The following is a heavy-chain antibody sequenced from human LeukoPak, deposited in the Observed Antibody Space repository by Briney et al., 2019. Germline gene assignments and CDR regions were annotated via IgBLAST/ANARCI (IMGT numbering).Heavy chain of an antibody. D-gene: IGHD1/OR15-1a*01. CDR3: AREALNMYYGMDV. Sequence: GRSLRLSCAASGFTFSNYGMHWVRQAPGKGLEWVAVISYTGSNEYYPDSVKGRFTISRDNAKNSLSLQMNSLRAEDTAVYYCAREALNMYYGMDVWGQGTTVTVSS. V-gene: IGHV3-30*03. CDR1: GFTFSNYG. CDR2: ISYTGSNE. J-gene: IGHJ6*02.